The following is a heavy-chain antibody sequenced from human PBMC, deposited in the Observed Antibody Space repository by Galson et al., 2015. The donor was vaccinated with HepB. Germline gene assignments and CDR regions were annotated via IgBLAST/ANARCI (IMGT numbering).Heavy chain of an antibody. Sequence: SLRLSCAASGFTFSSYGMHWVRQAPGKGLEWVAVIWYDGSNKYYADSVKGRFTISRDNSKNTLYLQMNSLRAEDTAVYYCARDLNGNLMDYWGQGTLVTVSS. CDR2: IWYDGSNK. CDR1: GFTFSSYG. J-gene: IGHJ4*02. D-gene: IGHD2-8*01. V-gene: IGHV3-33*01. CDR3: ARDLNGNLMDY.